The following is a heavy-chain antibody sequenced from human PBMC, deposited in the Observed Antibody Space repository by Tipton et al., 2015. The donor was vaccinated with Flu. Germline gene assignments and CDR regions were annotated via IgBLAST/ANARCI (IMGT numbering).Heavy chain of an antibody. CDR3: ARDLRGYSGYTGGDAFDV. D-gene: IGHD5-12*01. Sequence: TLSLTCTVSGGSIRNYYWSWLCQPAGKGLEWIGRISHSGSTNYNVSLNGRVIMSVDPSKGQLSLRLSSATAADTAKYYCARDLRGYSGYTGGDAFDVWGQGTVVTVSS. CDR2: ISHSGST. CDR1: GGSIRNYY. J-gene: IGHJ3*01. V-gene: IGHV4-4*07.